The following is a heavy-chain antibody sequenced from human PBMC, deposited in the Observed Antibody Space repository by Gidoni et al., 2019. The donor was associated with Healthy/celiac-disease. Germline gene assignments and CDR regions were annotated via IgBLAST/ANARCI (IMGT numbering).Heavy chain of an antibody. CDR2: IKSKTDGGTT. CDR3: TTDPAEWELLRSFGQR. V-gene: IGHV3-15*01. Sequence: EVQLVESGGGLVKPGGSLRLSCAASGFTFSNAWLSWVRQAPGKGLEWVGRIKSKTDGGTTDYAAPVKGRFTISRDDSKNTLYLQMNSLKTEDTAVYYCTTDPAEWELLRSFGQRWGQGTLVTVSS. CDR1: GFTFSNAW. D-gene: IGHD1-26*01. J-gene: IGHJ4*02.